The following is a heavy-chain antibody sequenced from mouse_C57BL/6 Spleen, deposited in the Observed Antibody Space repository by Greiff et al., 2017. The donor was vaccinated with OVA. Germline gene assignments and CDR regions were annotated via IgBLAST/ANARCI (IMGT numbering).Heavy chain of an antibody. D-gene: IGHD3-2*02. Sequence: VQLQQPGAELVMPGASVKLSCKASGYTFTSYWMHWVKQRPGQGLEWFGEIDPSDSYTNYNQKFKGKSTLTVDKSSSTADMQVSRRKSEDSAVKYCARAGYSDWGQSTTLTVSS. CDR1: GYTFTSYW. V-gene: IGHV1-69*01. CDR2: IDPSDSYT. J-gene: IGHJ2*01. CDR3: ARAGYSD.